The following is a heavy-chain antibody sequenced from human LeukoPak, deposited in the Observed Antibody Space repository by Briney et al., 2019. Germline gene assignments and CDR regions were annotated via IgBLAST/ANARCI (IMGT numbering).Heavy chain of an antibody. CDR3: AKGGRFLEWLSNY. CDR1: GFTFSSYA. V-gene: IGHV3-23*01. Sequence: GGSLRLSCAASGFTFSSYAMSWVRQAPGKGLEWVSAISGSGGSTHYADSVKGRFTISRDNSKNTLYLQMNSLRAEDTAVYYCAKGGRFLEWLSNYWGQGTLVTVSS. D-gene: IGHD3-3*01. J-gene: IGHJ4*02. CDR2: ISGSGGST.